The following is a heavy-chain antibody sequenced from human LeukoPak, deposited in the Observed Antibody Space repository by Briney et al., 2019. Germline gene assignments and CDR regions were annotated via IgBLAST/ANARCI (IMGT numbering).Heavy chain of an antibody. Sequence: SGTLSLTCAVYGAPFSGYYWSWIRQPAGKGLEWIGRIYTSGSTNYNPSLKSRVTMSVDTSKNQFSLKLSSVTAADTAVYYCARDRSSGRGRGGWFDPWGQGTLVTVSS. CDR3: ARDRSSGRGRGGWFDP. D-gene: IGHD3-22*01. CDR2: IYTSGST. CDR1: GAPFSGYY. J-gene: IGHJ5*02. V-gene: IGHV4-4*07.